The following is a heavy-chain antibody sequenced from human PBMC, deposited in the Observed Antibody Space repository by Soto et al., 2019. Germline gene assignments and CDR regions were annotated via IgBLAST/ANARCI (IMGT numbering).Heavy chain of an antibody. CDR1: GFTFSGYW. Sequence: EVQLVESGGGLVQPGGSLRLSCAASGFTFSGYWMSWVRQAPGTGLEWVANIKQDGSEKNYVDSVKGRFTISRDNANNSLDLQMNSLRAQDTVVYYCARDIYQIATLSRPFDYWGRGTLVTVSS. CDR2: IKQDGSEK. J-gene: IGHJ4*02. D-gene: IGHD6-6*01. CDR3: ARDIYQIATLSRPFDY. V-gene: IGHV3-7*03.